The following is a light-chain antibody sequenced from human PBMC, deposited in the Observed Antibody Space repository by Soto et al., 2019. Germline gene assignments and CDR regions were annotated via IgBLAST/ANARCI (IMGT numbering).Light chain of an antibody. J-gene: IGLJ2*01. CDR2: EVS. V-gene: IGLV2-8*01. CDR1: SSDVGDYNY. CDR3: SSYGGINNVI. Sequence: QSVLTQPLSASGSPGQSVTISCTGTSSDVGDYNYVSWYQQHPGKAPKLMIYEVSKRPSGVPDRFSGSKSGNTASLTVSGLQTEDEADYYCSSYGGINNVIFGGGTKLTVL.